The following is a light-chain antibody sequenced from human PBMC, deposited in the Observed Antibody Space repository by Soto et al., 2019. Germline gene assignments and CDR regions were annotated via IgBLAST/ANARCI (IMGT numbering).Light chain of an antibody. CDR3: TSYEGGGKYV. CDR1: SGEVGAYNL. Sequence: QSLLTKPACVSLCPGHSVSISCTGTSGEVGAYNLVSWYQQYPGKAPKLMIYEVSNRPSGVSNRFSGSKSGNTASLTISGLQAEDEADYYCCTSYEGGGKYVFGTGTKVTVL. J-gene: IGLJ1*01. V-gene: IGLV2-14*01. CDR2: EVS.